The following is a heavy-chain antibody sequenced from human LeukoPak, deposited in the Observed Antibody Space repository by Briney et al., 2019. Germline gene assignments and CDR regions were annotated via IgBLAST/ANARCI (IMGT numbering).Heavy chain of an antibody. D-gene: IGHD3-9*01. J-gene: IGHJ6*03. CDR2: INPNSGGT. CDR3: ARAKPHYDILTGYLYYMDV. CDR1: GYTFTGYY. V-gene: IGHV1-2*06. Sequence: GASVKVSCKASGYTFTGYYMHWVRQAPGQGLEWMGRINPNSGGTNYAQKFQGRVTMTRDTSISTAYMELSRLRSDDTAVYYCARAKPHYDILTGYLYYMDVWGKGTTVTVSS.